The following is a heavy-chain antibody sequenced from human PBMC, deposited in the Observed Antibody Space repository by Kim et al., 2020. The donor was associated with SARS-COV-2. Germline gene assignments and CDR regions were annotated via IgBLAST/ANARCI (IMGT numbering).Heavy chain of an antibody. V-gene: IGHV3-33*05. D-gene: IGHD6-19*01. Sequence: GGSLRLSCAASGFTFSSYGMHWVRQAPGKGLEWVAVISYDGSNKYYADSVKGRFTISRDNSKNTLYLQMNSLRVEDTAVYYCASREESSGWLPKTFDYWGQGTLVTVSS. J-gene: IGHJ4*02. CDR1: GFTFSSYG. CDR3: ASREESSGWLPKTFDY. CDR2: ISYDGSNK.